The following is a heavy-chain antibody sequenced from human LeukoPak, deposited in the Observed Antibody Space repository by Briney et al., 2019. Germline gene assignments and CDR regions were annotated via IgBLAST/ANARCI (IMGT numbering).Heavy chain of an antibody. CDR3: ARMCGYCSSTSCRYYYYYGMDV. CDR1: GGTFSSYA. CDR2: IIPILGIA. J-gene: IGHJ6*02. D-gene: IGHD2-2*01. V-gene: IGHV1-69*04. Sequence: SVKVSCKASGGTFSSYAISWVRQAPGPGLEWMGRIIPILGIANYAQKFQGRVTITADKSTSTAYMELSSLRSEDTAVYYCARMCGYCSSTSCRYYYYYGMDVWGQGTTVTVSS.